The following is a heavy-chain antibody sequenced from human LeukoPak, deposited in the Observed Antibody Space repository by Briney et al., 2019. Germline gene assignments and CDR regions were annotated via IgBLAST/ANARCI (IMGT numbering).Heavy chain of an antibody. CDR1: GFTVSSND. CDR3: HRQGVGDPPR. J-gene: IGHJ4*02. V-gene: IGHV3-53*04. Sequence: GGSLRLSCAASGFTVSSNDMSWVRQAPGKGLEWVSLIYAGGYINPYYADSVKGRFTGSRHDSKNTLDLQMNGLRADDTAVYYCHRQGVGDPPRWGQGTLVTVST. D-gene: IGHD3-16*01. CDR2: IYAGGYINP.